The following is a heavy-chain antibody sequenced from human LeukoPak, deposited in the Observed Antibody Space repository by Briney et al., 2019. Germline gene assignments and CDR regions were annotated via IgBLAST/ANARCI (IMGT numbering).Heavy chain of an antibody. CDR3: ARDPGTPYSGRPRGV. D-gene: IGHD1-26*01. J-gene: IGHJ6*02. CDR1: GFSFSSDT. V-gene: IGHV3-21*01. Sequence: GGSLRLSCAASGFSFSSDTMNWVRQAPGEGREWVSSISSRSRYIYYADSVKGPFSLSTDTAKHSLYIQMNSLRAEETSMYYCARDPGTPYSGRPRGVWGQGNTVTVSS. CDR2: ISSRSRYI.